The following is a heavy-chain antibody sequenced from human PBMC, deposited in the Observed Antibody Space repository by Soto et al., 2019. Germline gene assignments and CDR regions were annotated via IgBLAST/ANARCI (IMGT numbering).Heavy chain of an antibody. D-gene: IGHD3-16*02. Sequence: EVQLLESGGGLVQPGGSLRLSCAASGFTFSSYVMSWVRQAPGKGLEWVSAISGSGGSTYYADSVKGRFTISRDNSKNTLYLQMNSLRAEDTAVYYCAKDYLAQDGVILFDYWGQGTLVTVSS. CDR3: AKDYLAQDGVILFDY. J-gene: IGHJ4*02. V-gene: IGHV3-23*01. CDR1: GFTFSSYV. CDR2: ISGSGGST.